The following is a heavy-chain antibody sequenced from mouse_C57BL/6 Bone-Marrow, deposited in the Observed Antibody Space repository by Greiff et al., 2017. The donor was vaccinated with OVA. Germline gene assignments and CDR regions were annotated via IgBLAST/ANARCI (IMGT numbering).Heavy chain of an antibody. Sequence: QVQLQQPGAELVKPGASVKLSCKASGYTFTSYWMQWVKQRPGQGLEWIGEIDPSDSYTNYNQKFKGKATLTVDTSSSTAYMQLSSLTSEDSAVYYCAREALLRIDVWGTGTTVTVSS. J-gene: IGHJ1*03. D-gene: IGHD1-1*01. V-gene: IGHV1-50*01. CDR3: AREALLRIDV. CDR2: IDPSDSYT. CDR1: GYTFTSYW.